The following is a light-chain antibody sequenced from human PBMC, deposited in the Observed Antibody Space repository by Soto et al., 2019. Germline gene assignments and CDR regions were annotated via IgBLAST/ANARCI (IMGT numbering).Light chain of an antibody. CDR3: QQLNDYPIT. CDR1: QGISSY. Sequence: DIQLTQSPSFLSASVGDRVTITCRSSQGISSYLAWYQQKPGNAPKLLIYAASTLQSGVQSRFSGSGSGTEFTLTISSLQPEDFATYYCQQLNDYPITFGQGTRLEIK. V-gene: IGKV1-9*01. J-gene: IGKJ5*01. CDR2: AAS.